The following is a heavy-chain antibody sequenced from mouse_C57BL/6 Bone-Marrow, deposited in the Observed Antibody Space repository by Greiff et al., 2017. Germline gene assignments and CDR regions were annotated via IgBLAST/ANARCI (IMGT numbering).Heavy chain of an antibody. V-gene: IGHV1-50*01. D-gene: IGHD1-1*01. J-gene: IGHJ4*01. CDR2: IDPSDSYT. CDR3: AGYYYGSREVYAMDY. Sequence: QVKLQQSGAELVKPGASVKLSCKASGYTFTSYWMQWVKQRPGQGLEWIGEIDPSDSYTNYNQKFKGKATLTVDTSSSTAYMQLSSLTSEDSAVEYCAGYYYGSREVYAMDYWGQGTSVTVSS. CDR1: GYTFTSYW.